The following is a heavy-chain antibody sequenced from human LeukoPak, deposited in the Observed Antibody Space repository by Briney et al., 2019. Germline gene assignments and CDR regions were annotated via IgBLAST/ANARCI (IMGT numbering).Heavy chain of an antibody. D-gene: IGHD3-3*01. Sequence: GGSLRLSCAASGFTFSSYWMHWVRQAPGKGLVWVSRINSDGSSTSYADSVKGRFTISRDNAKNSLYLQMNSLRAEDTAVYYCARGRITIFGVAPVAAFDIWGQGTMVTVSS. J-gene: IGHJ3*02. V-gene: IGHV3-74*01. CDR1: GFTFSSYW. CDR3: ARGRITIFGVAPVAAFDI. CDR2: INSDGSST.